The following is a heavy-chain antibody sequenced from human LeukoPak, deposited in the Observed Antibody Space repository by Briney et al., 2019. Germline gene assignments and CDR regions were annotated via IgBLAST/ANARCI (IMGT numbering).Heavy chain of an antibody. CDR3: GRGHRYSRD. D-gene: IGHD2-15*01. V-gene: IGHV4-4*09. J-gene: IGHJ1*01. CDR2: IYDSGIT. CDR1: GDSVTSGY. Sequence: PSETLSLTCTVSGDSVTSGYWSWIRQPPGKGLEWIGYIYDSGITDYNPSLKSRLTISVDTSNNQFSLNLSSVTAADTAVYCEGRGHRYSRDWGQGILVTVSS.